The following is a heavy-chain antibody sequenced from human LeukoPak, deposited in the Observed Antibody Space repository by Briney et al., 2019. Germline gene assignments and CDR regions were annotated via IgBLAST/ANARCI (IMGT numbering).Heavy chain of an antibody. CDR1: GFTFSSYS. V-gene: IGHV3-21*01. CDR3: ARVSAAFDI. CDR2: ISSSSSYI. D-gene: IGHD1-26*01. J-gene: IGHJ3*02. Sequence: GGFLRLSCAASGFTFSSYSMNWVRQAPGKGLEWVSSISSSSSYIYYADSVKGRFTISRDNARNSLYLQMNSLRAEDTAVYYCARVSAAFDIWGQGTMVTVSS.